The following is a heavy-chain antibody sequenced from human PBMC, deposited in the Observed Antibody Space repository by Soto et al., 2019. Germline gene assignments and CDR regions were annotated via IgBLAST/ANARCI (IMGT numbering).Heavy chain of an antibody. J-gene: IGHJ4*02. CDR3: ARGVVGSWTDGFVDY. CDR1: GYTFTAYA. D-gene: IGHD1-1*01. Sequence: QVQLVQSAAEVKKPGASVMVSCKASGYTFTAYAIHWVRQAPGQRPEWMGWITAGNHNTAYSQKFQGRLTITGDTSASTAYMELRSLRSEDTAVFYCARGVVGSWTDGFVDYWGQGTVVTVSS. V-gene: IGHV1-3*01. CDR2: ITAGNHNT.